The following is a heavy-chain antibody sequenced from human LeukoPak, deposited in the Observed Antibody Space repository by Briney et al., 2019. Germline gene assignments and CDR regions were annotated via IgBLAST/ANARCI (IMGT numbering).Heavy chain of an antibody. CDR2: INAGNGNT. CDR3: TRGRWSATTASYYLDF. D-gene: IGHD2-15*01. CDR1: EYTFTEYA. J-gene: IGHJ4*02. Sequence: GASVKVSCKASEYTFTEYAVNWVRQAPGQRLEWMVWINAGNGNTKYAQKFQGRLTITRDTSASTAYMELSSLTFEDTAVYYCTRGRWSATTASYYLDFWGQGTLVTVSS. V-gene: IGHV1-3*01.